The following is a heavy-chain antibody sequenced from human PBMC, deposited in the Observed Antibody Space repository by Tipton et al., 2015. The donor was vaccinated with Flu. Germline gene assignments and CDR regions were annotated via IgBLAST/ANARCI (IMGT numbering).Heavy chain of an antibody. Sequence: QSEAEVKKPGASVKVSCKASGYTFTSYDINWVRQAAGQGLEWMGWMNPNSGNTGYAQKFQGRVTITRNTSISTAYMELSSLRSEDTAVYYCARGSIAVAVGDYWGQGTLVTVSS. CDR3: ARGSIAVAVGDY. CDR1: GYTFTSYD. J-gene: IGHJ4*02. V-gene: IGHV1-8*03. CDR2: MNPNSGNT. D-gene: IGHD6-19*01.